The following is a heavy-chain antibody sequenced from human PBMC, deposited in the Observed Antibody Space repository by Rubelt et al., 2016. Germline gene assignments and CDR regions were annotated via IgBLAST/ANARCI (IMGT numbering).Heavy chain of an antibody. J-gene: IGHJ4*01. CDR1: GYTFIDYY. D-gene: IGHD2-15*01. CDR2: ISAYNGNT. V-gene: IGHV1-18*01. Sequence: QEHLVQPGAEMKKPGASVKVSCKASGYTFIDYYLHWVREAPGQGLVWMGWISAYNGNTNYAQKLQGRVTMTTDTSTSTAYMELRSLRSDDTAVYYCARYHSGVQWSDYWGQGTLVTVSS. CDR3: ARYHSGVQWSDY.